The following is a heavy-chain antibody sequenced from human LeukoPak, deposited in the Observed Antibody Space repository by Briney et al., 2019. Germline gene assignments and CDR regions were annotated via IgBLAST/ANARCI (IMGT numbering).Heavy chain of an antibody. CDR2: ISAYNGNT. D-gene: IGHD3-22*01. J-gene: IGHJ5*02. CDR3: ARAYYDSSGYYYVVSWFDP. Sequence: ASVKVSCKASGYTFTSYGISWVRQAPRQGLEWMGWISAYNGNTNYAQKLQGRVTMTTDTSTSTAYMELRSLRSDDTAVYYCARAYYDSSGYYYVVSWFDPWGQGTLVTVSS. V-gene: IGHV1-18*01. CDR1: GYTFTSYG.